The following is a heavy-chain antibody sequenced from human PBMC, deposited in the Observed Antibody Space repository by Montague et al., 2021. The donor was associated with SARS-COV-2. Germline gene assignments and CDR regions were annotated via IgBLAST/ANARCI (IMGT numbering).Heavy chain of an antibody. CDR2: INHSGST. V-gene: IGHV4-34*01. D-gene: IGHD3-9*01. CDR1: GGSFSGYY. Sequence: SETLSLTCAVYGGSFSGYYWSWIRQPPGKGLEWTGEINHSGSTNYNPSLKSRVTISVDTSKNQFSLKLSSVTAADTAVYYCARERYSFSLTRGSTWFDPWGQGTLVTVSS. CDR3: ARERYSFSLTRGSTWFDP. J-gene: IGHJ5*02.